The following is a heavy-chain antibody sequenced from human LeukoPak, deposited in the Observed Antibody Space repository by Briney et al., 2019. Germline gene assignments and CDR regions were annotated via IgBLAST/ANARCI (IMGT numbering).Heavy chain of an antibody. D-gene: IGHD2-8*01. CDR1: GYTFTSYW. V-gene: IGHV5-51*01. Sequence: ASVKVSCRASGYTFTSYWIGWVRQMPGKGLEWMGIIYPGDSDTRYSPSFQGQVTISADKSISTAYLQWSSLKASDTAMYHCARGEYVMVYLFDYWGQGTLVTVSS. J-gene: IGHJ4*02. CDR3: ARGEYVMVYLFDY. CDR2: IYPGDSDT.